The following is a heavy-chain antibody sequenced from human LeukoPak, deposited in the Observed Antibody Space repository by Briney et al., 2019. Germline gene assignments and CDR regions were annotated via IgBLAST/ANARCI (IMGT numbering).Heavy chain of an antibody. V-gene: IGHV3-74*01. D-gene: IGHD1-26*01. CDR2: ISGDGSGS. CDR1: GFTFSTYW. Sequence: GGSLRLSCAASGFTFSTYWMHWVRQAPGKGLVWVSRISGDGSGSNYVDSVKGRFTISRDNAKNTLYLQMNSLRAEDTAVYYCARSIVGAALDSWGQGTLVTVSS. J-gene: IGHJ4*02. CDR3: ARSIVGAALDS.